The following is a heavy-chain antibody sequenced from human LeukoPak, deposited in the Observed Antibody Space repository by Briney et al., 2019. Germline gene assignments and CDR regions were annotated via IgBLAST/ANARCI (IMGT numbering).Heavy chain of an antibody. J-gene: IGHJ4*02. CDR3: ARDLDIVVVVAATFFGFDY. D-gene: IGHD2-15*01. CDR1: GFTFSSYW. V-gene: IGHV3-7*01. Sequence: GGSLRLSCAASGFTFSSYWMSWVRQAPGKGLEWVANIKQDGSEKYYVDSVKGRFTISRDNAKNSLYLQMNSLRAEDTAVYYCARDLDIVVVVAATFFGFDYWGQGTLVTVSS. CDR2: IKQDGSEK.